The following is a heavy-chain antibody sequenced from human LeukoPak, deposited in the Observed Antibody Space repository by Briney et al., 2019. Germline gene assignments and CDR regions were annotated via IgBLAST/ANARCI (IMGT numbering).Heavy chain of an antibody. CDR3: ARRTLSGVISLGAFDI. D-gene: IGHD3-16*01. V-gene: IGHV4-39*01. CDR1: GGSISSSSYY. CDR2: IYYSGST. Sequence: KASETLSLTCTVSGGSISSSSYYWGWIRQPPGKGLEWIGSIYYSGSTYYNPSLKSRVTISVDTSKNQFSLKLSSVTAADTAVYYCARRTLSGVISLGAFDIWGQGTMVTVSS. J-gene: IGHJ3*02.